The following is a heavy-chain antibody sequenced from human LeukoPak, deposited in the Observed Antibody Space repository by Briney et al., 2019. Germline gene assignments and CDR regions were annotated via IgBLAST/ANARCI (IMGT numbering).Heavy chain of an antibody. Sequence: PGESLKISCKGSGYSFTSYWIGWVRQMPGKGLEWMGIIYPGDSDTRYSPSFQGQVTISADKSITTAYLQWSSLKASDTAMYYCARRGYYDSSGYYAFDYWGQGTLVTVSS. D-gene: IGHD3-22*01. CDR1: GYSFTSYW. J-gene: IGHJ4*02. V-gene: IGHV5-51*01. CDR3: ARRGYYDSSGYYAFDY. CDR2: IYPGDSDT.